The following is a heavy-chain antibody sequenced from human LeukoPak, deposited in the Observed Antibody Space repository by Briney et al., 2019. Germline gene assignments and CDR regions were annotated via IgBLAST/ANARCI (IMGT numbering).Heavy chain of an antibody. J-gene: IGHJ4*02. CDR3: ATQRWYGRYYFDY. CDR2: IYYSGST. V-gene: IGHV4-31*03. Sequence: PSETLSLTCTVSGGSISSGGYYWSWIRQHPGKGLEWIGYIYYSGSTYYNPSLKSRVTISVDTSKNQFSLKLSSVTAADTAVYYCATQRWYGRYYFDYWGQGTLVTVSS. D-gene: IGHD6-13*01. CDR1: GGSISSGGYY.